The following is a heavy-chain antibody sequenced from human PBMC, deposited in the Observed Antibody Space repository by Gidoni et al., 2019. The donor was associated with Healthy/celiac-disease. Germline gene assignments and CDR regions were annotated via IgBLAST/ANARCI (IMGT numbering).Heavy chain of an antibody. CDR1: GYPFTGYY. D-gene: IGHD3-16*02. CDR3: AREARDYIWGSYRRAPLSY. J-gene: IGHJ4*02. Sequence: QVQLVQSGAEVKKPGASVKVSCKASGYPFTGYYMHWVRQAPGQGLEWMGWINPNSGGTNYAQKFQGRVTMTRDTSISTAYMELSRLRSDDTAVYYCAREARDYIWGSYRRAPLSYWGQGTLVTVSS. V-gene: IGHV1-2*02. CDR2: INPNSGGT.